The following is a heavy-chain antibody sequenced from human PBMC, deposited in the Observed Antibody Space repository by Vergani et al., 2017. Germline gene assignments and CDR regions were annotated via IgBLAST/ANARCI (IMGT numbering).Heavy chain of an antibody. CDR1: GGTFSSYA. CDR2: IIPIFGTA. V-gene: IGHV1-69*01. J-gene: IGHJ5*02. CDR3: ASRYCSSTSCYQVWFDP. D-gene: IGHD2-2*01. Sequence: QVQLVQSGAEVKKPGSSVKVSCKASGGTFSSYAISWVRQAPGQGLEWMGGIIPIFGTANYAQKFQGRVTITADESTSTAYMELSSLRSEDTAVYYCASRYCSSTSCYQVWFDPWGQGTLVTVSS.